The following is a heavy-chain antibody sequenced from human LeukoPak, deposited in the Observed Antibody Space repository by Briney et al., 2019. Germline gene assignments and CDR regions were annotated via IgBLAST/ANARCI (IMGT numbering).Heavy chain of an antibody. D-gene: IGHD6-6*01. V-gene: IGHV3-48*03. J-gene: IGHJ4*02. CDR2: ISSSGSTI. CDR1: GFTFSSYE. CDR3: ARDTSSSIAARPSNFDY. Sequence: GSLRLSCAASGFTFSSYETNWVRQAPGKGLEWVSYISSSGSTIYYADSVKGRFTISRDNAKNSLYLQMNSLRAEDTAVYYCARDTSSSIAARPSNFDYWGQGTLVTVSS.